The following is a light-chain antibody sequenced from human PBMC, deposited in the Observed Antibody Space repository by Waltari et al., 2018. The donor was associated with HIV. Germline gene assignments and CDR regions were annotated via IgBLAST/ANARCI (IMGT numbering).Light chain of an antibody. CDR1: SSDVGSYNL. CDR3: CSYAGSSTFYVV. Sequence: QSALTQPASVSGSPGQSITISCTGTSSDVGSYNLVSWYQQHPGKAPKLMIYEGSKRPSGVSNRFADYKSGNTASLTISGRQAEDEADYCCCSYAGSSTFYVVFGGGTKLTVL. CDR2: EGS. J-gene: IGLJ2*01. V-gene: IGLV2-23*03.